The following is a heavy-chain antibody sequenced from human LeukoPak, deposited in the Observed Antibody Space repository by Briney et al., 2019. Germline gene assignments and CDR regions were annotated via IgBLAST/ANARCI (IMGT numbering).Heavy chain of an antibody. D-gene: IGHD1-26*01. V-gene: IGHV1-2*02. CDR2: INPASAGA. CDR1: GYTFTNYY. J-gene: IGHJ4*02. Sequence: ASVKLSCKPSGYTFTNYYIHWVRQAPGQGPEWVGWINPASAGAAFAPKFQGRVSMTWDSPITTAYMDLTSLRSDDSAIYYCARQLGNYYRAFDYWGQGTLVTVSS. CDR3: ARQLGNYYRAFDY.